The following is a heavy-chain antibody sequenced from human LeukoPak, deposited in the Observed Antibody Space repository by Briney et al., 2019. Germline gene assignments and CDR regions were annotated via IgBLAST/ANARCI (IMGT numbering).Heavy chain of an antibody. CDR3: ARDLIVGATDDDAFDI. CDR1: GGSISSSSYY. Sequence: PSETLSLTCTVSGGSISSSSYYWGWIRQPPGTGLEWIGSIYYSGSTYYNPSLKSRVTISVDTSKNQFSLKLSSVTAADTAVYYCARDLIVGATDDDAFDIWGQGTMVTVSS. CDR2: IYYSGST. D-gene: IGHD1-26*01. J-gene: IGHJ3*02. V-gene: IGHV4-39*07.